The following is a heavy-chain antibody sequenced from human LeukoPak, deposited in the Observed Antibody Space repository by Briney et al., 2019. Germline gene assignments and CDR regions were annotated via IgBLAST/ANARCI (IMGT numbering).Heavy chain of an antibody. V-gene: IGHV4-59*01. D-gene: IGHD3-22*01. J-gene: IGHJ3*02. CDR1: GVSITSYY. Sequence: PSETLSLTCTVSGVSITSYYWSWIRQPPGKGLEWIGSIYHSGSTNDNPSLKSRVTISVDTSKNQFSLKPRSVTAADTAVYYCARDSASTGYMNAFDIWGQGTMVTVSS. CDR3: ARDSASTGYMNAFDI. CDR2: IYHSGST.